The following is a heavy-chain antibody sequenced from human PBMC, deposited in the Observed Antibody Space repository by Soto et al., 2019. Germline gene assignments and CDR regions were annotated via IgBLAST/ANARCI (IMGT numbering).Heavy chain of an antibody. V-gene: IGHV4-59*01. J-gene: IGHJ4*02. CDR1: GGSISSYY. CDR3: ASHGDYEGGFDY. D-gene: IGHD4-17*01. CDR2: IYYSGST. Sequence: QVQLQESGPGLVKPSETLSLTCTVSGGSISSYYWSWIRQPPVKGLEWIGYIYYSGSTNYNPSLKSRVTISVDTSNNQFSLKLSSVTAADTAVYYCASHGDYEGGFDYWGQGTLVTVSS.